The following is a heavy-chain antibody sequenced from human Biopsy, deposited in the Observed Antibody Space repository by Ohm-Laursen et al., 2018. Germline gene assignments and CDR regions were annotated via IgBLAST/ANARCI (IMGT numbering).Heavy chain of an antibody. CDR2: ISGSGDTA. J-gene: IGHJ6*02. CDR3: AKDRYNYTPIGGFSMDV. V-gene: IGHV3-23*01. D-gene: IGHD5-18*01. CDR1: GFTFASHA. Sequence: SLRLSCAASGFTFASHAMRWVRQAPGKGLEWVSLISGSGDTAYYPDSVKGRFTISRDNSRDTLYLQMSSLRAEDTAVYYCAKDRYNYTPIGGFSMDVWGQGTTVTVSS.